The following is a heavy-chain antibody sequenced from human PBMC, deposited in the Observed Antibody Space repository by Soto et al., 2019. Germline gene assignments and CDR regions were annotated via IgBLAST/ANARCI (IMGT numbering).Heavy chain of an antibody. J-gene: IGHJ4*02. CDR2: IYSGGSA. Sequence: PGGSLRLSCAASGFTVSSNYMSWVRQAPGKGLEWVSVIYSGGSAYYADSVKGRFTISRDNSKNTLYLQMNSLRAEDTAVYYRARHGYSYGGGYFDYWGQGTLVTVSS. CDR1: GFTVSSNY. V-gene: IGHV3-66*04. CDR3: ARHGYSYGGGYFDY. D-gene: IGHD5-18*01.